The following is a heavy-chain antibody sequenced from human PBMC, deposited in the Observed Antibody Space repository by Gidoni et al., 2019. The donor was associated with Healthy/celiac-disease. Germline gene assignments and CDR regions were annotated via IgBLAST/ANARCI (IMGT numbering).Heavy chain of an antibody. V-gene: IGHV3-33*01. D-gene: IGHD1-20*01. CDR1: GFTFSSYG. CDR3: ARDSERYNWNNLAVFDY. J-gene: IGHJ4*02. Sequence: GRSLRLSCAASGFTFSSYGMHWVRQAPGKGLEWVAVIWYDGSNKYYADSVKGRFTISRDNSKNTLYLQMNSLRAEDTAVYYCARDSERYNWNNLAVFDYWGQGTLVTVSS. CDR2: IWYDGSNK.